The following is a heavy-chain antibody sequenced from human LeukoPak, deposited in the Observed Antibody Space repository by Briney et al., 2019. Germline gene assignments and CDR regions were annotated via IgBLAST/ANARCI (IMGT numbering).Heavy chain of an antibody. Sequence: SETLSLTCTVSGGSISSSSYYWGWIRQPPGKGLEWIGSIYYSESTYYNPSLKSRVTISVDTSKNPFSLKLSSVTAADTAVYYCARGRRYCSSTSCYTRYYYYGMDVWGQGTTVTVSS. J-gene: IGHJ6*02. CDR1: GGSISSSSYY. CDR2: IYYSEST. CDR3: ARGRRYCSSTSCYTRYYYYGMDV. V-gene: IGHV4-39*01. D-gene: IGHD2-2*02.